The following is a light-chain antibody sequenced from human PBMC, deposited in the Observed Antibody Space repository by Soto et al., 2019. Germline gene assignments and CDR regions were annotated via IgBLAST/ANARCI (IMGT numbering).Light chain of an antibody. Sequence: DIVLTQSPGTLSLSPRERATLSCRSSQSISSSYLAWYQQKPGQSPRLLIYGASSKATGIPDTFSGSGSGTNFTLTISRQEPDDFAVYYCHQYGNSGFTVGPGTKVDIK. V-gene: IGKV3-20*01. CDR2: GAS. J-gene: IGKJ3*01. CDR1: QSISSSY. CDR3: HQYGNSGFT.